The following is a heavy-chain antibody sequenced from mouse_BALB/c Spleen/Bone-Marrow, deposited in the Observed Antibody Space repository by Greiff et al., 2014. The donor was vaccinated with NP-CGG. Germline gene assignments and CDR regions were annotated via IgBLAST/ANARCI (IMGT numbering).Heavy chain of an antibody. Sequence: VQLQQSGPGLVGPSQSLSITCTVSGFSLTGYGVSWVRQPPGKGLEWLGMIWGDGSTDYNSALKSRLNISKDNSKSQVFLKMNSLQTDDTARYYCARDSFLITRALDFWGQGTSVTVSS. J-gene: IGHJ4*01. CDR1: GFSLTGYG. CDR2: IWGDGST. D-gene: IGHD2-4*01. CDR3: ARDSFLITRALDF. V-gene: IGHV2-6-7*01.